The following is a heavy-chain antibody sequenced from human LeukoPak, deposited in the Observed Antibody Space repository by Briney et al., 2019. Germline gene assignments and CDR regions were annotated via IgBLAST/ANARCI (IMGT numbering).Heavy chain of an antibody. CDR1: GGSISSYY. D-gene: IGHD5-24*01. J-gene: IGHJ4*02. V-gene: IGHV4-59*08. Sequence: KPSEILSLTCTVSGGSISSYYWSWIRQPPGKGLEWIGYIYYSGSTNYNPSLKSRVTISVDTSKNQFSLKLSSVTAADTAVYYCARHGKDGSNFDYWGQGTLVTVSS. CDR3: ARHGKDGSNFDY. CDR2: IYYSGST.